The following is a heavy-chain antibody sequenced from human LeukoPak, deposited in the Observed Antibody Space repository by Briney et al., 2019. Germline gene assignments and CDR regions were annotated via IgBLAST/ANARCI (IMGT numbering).Heavy chain of an antibody. CDR1: GFTFSVSA. V-gene: IGHV3-73*01. CDR3: TSSQAAAGPFDY. D-gene: IGHD6-13*01. CDR2: IRSKANSYAT. J-gene: IGHJ4*02. Sequence: GGSLRLSCAASGFTFSVSAMHWVREASGKGLECVGRIRSKANSYATAYAASVKGRLTISRDDSKNTAYLQMNSLKTEDTAVYYCTSSQAAAGPFDYWGQGTLVTVSS.